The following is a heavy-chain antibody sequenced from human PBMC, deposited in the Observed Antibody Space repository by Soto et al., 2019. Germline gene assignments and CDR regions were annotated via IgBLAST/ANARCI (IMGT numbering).Heavy chain of an antibody. CDR3: ARLHSRHGTNGKLDY. CDR2: IDPTDSYA. Sequence: GESLKISCRVSGYSFTSHWLSWVRHMPVKGLEWMGRIDPTDSYANYSPSFQGHVTFSVDRSINTAYLQWSSLKAPDTAVYYCARLHSRHGTNGKLDYWGQGTLVTVSS. J-gene: IGHJ4*02. V-gene: IGHV5-10-1*01. CDR1: GYSFTSHW. D-gene: IGHD3-22*01.